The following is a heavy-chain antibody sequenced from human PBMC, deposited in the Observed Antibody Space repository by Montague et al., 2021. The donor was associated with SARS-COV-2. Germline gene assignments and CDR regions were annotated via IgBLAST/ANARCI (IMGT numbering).Heavy chain of an antibody. J-gene: IGHJ6*02. Sequence: ETLSLTCIVSGASISGHYWSWVRHTPAKGMEWIGYIYFLGTTNNNPSLTTRVPSSVATSKNKFPLTLTSVTATDTGVSYCARNGGAAVPGLLLRMDIWGQGTTVTVSS. D-gene: IGHD6-19*01. CDR2: IYFLGTT. CDR3: ARNGGAAVPGLLLRMDI. V-gene: IGHV4-59*11. CDR1: GASISGHY.